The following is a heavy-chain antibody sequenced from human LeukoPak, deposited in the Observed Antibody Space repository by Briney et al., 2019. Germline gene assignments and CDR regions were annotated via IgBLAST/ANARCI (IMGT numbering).Heavy chain of an antibody. J-gene: IGHJ5*02. CDR2: MYTSGGT. V-gene: IGHV4-61*02. CDR3: ARGEAPSNWFDP. CDR1: GGSISSGSDY. Sequence: SETLSLTCSVSGGSISSGSDYWSWIRQPAGKGLEWIGRMYTSGGTDYNPSLKSRVTISVDTSKNQFSLKLSSVTAADTAMYYCARGEAPSNWFDPWGQGTLVTVSS.